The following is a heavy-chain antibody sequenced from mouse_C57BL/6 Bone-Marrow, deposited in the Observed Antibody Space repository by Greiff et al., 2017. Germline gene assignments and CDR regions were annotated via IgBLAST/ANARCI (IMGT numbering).Heavy chain of an antibody. Sequence: EVQRVESGEGLVKPGGSLKLSCAASGFTFSSYAMSWVRQTPEKRLEWVAYISSGGDYIYYADTVKGRFTISRDNARNTLYLQMSSLKSEDTAMYYCTRRRDSSGWFAYWGQGTLVTVSA. J-gene: IGHJ3*01. D-gene: IGHD3-2*02. V-gene: IGHV5S21*01. CDR2: ISSGGDYI. CDR3: TRRRDSSGWFAY. CDR1: GFTFSSYA.